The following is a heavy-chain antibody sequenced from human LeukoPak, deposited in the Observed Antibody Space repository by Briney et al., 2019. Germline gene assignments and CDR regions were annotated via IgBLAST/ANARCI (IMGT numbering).Heavy chain of an antibody. Sequence: GGSLRLSCAASGFTFSDYAMTWVRQAPEKGLEWVSSISGSSSFIYYTYSVQGRFTVSRDNAENSLFPQMDSLKAEDTAVYYCARLPQSFVGASPFDFWGQGTLVTVSS. CDR3: ARLPQSFVGASPFDF. V-gene: IGHV3-21*01. D-gene: IGHD3-16*01. J-gene: IGHJ4*02. CDR1: GFTFSDYA. CDR2: ISGSSSFI.